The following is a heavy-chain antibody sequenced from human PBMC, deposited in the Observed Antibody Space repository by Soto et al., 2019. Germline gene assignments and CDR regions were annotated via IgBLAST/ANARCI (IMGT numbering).Heavy chain of an antibody. CDR3: ARGSGSYYNWFDP. CDR2: INHSGST. J-gene: IGHJ5*02. V-gene: IGHV4-34*01. CDR1: GGSFSGYY. Sequence: QVQLQQWGAGLLKPSETLSLTCAVSGGSFSGYYWSWIRQPPGKGLEWIGEINHSGSTNYNPSLKRRVTISVDTSKNQFSLKLSSVTAADTAVYYCARGSGSYYNWFDPWGQGTLVTVSS. D-gene: IGHD1-26*01.